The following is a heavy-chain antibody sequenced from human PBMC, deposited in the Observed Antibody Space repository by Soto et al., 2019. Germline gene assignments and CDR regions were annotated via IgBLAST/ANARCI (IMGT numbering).Heavy chain of an antibody. J-gene: IGHJ4*02. D-gene: IGHD6-6*01. CDR1: GFTFSSYA. CDR2: ISYDGSNK. V-gene: IGHV3-30-3*01. CDR3: ARDFYSIAARPIDY. Sequence: PGGSLRLSCAASGFTFSSYAMHWVRQAPGKGLEWVAVISYDGSNKYYADSVKGRFTISRDNSKSTLYLQMNSLRAEDTAVYYCARDFYSIAARPIDYWGQGSLVTVSS.